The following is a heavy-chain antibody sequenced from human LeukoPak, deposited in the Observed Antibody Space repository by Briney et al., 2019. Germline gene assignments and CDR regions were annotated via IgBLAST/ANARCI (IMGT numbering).Heavy chain of an antibody. CDR2: ISGSGGSI. Sequence: GGSLRLSCAASGFTFSSSAMSWVRQAPGKGLAWVSSISGSGGSIYYADPVKGRFTISRDNSKNTLYLQMDSLRAEDTAVYYCAKDRDDSSGFYHDYWGQGTLVTVSS. CDR1: GFTFSSSA. V-gene: IGHV3-23*01. J-gene: IGHJ4*02. D-gene: IGHD3-22*01. CDR3: AKDRDDSSGFYHDY.